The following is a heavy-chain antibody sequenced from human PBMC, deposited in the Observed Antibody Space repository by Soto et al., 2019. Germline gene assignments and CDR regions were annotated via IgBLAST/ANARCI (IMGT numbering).Heavy chain of an antibody. J-gene: IGHJ4*02. D-gene: IGHD2-21*01. Sequence: QVHLVQSGAEVKKPGASVKISCKASGYTFTSFAMHWVRQAPGQSLEWMGWINTGNGNTKYLEKFQGRVTITRDTSATTAYMELSSRSSEDTAVYYCAKFISCGGWGCSSFFDYWGQGTLVTVPS. V-gene: IGHV1-3*04. CDR3: AKFISCGGWGCSSFFDY. CDR1: GYTFTSFA. CDR2: INTGNGNT.